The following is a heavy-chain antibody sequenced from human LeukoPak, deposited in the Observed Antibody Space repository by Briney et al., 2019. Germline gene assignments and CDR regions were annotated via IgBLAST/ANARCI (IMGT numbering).Heavy chain of an antibody. CDR1: GFTFSNAW. CDR2: MKSKTNGGTT. Sequence: GGSLRLSCAASGFTFSNAWMSWVRQAPGKGLEWVGRMKSKTNGGTTDYAAPVKGRFTISRDDSKNTMYLQMNSLKTEDTAVYYCTTALGGRWGQGTLVTVSS. D-gene: IGHD3-16*01. CDR3: TTALGGR. J-gene: IGHJ4*02. V-gene: IGHV3-15*01.